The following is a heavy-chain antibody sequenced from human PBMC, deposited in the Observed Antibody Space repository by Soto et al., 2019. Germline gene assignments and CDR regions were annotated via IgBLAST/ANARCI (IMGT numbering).Heavy chain of an antibody. CDR3: ARVYYDSSGYYGGDWFDP. J-gene: IGHJ5*02. V-gene: IGHV3-48*01. Sequence: GGSLRLSCAPSAFTFSSYSMNWVRQAPAKGLEWVSYISSSSSTIYYADSVNARFTISRDNAKNSLYLQMISLRAEDSAVYYCARVYYDSSGYYGGDWFDPWGQGTLVTVSS. CDR1: AFTFSSYS. CDR2: ISSSSSTI. D-gene: IGHD3-22*01.